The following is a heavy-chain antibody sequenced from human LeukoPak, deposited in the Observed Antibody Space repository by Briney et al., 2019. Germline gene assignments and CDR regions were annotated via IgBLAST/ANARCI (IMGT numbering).Heavy chain of an antibody. V-gene: IGHV4-59*06. CDR1: GGSISSYY. D-gene: IGHD5-18*01. Sequence: PSETLSLTCSVAGGSISSYYWSWIRQPPGKGLEWIGSIYYSGSTYYNPSLKSRVTISVDTSKNQFSLKLSSVTAADTAVYYCARSTAMVPFDYWGQGTLVTVSS. CDR2: IYYSGST. CDR3: ARSTAMVPFDY. J-gene: IGHJ4*02.